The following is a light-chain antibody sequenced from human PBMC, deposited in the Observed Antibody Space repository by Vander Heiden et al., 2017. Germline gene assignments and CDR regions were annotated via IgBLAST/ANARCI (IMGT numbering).Light chain of an antibody. Sequence: EIVLTLSPGTLSFSPGERATLSCRASQSVSSSYLAWYQQKPGQAPRLLIYGASSRATGIPDRFSGSGYGTDFTLTISRLEPEDFAVYYCQQYGSSHQGVFTFGHGTKVDIK. CDR2: GAS. V-gene: IGKV3-20*01. CDR3: QQYGSSHQGVFT. J-gene: IGKJ3*01. CDR1: QSVSSSY.